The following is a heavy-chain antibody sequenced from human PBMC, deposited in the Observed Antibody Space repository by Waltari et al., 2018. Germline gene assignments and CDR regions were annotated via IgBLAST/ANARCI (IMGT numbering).Heavy chain of an antibody. Sequence: QLQLQESGPGLVKPSETLSLTCTVSGDSITSPIYHWGWIRQPPGKGLEWIGRVSANGDTYDNPSRKVGVSISVGTSKTQCSRKLSSVTAADTAVFYCARRLEMSGITYDAFDIWGQGTMVTVSS. CDR3: ARRLEMSGITYDAFDI. J-gene: IGHJ3*02. D-gene: IGHD3-3*01. CDR1: GDSITSPIYH. V-gene: IGHV4-39*01. CDR2: VSANGDT.